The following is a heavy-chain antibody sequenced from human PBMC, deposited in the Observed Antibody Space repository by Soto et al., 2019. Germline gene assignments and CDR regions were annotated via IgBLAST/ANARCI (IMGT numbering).Heavy chain of an antibody. CDR1: GGTFTTSS. J-gene: IGHJ4*02. D-gene: IGHD2-15*01. CDR2: IIPIFSKT. CDR3: ATDVVRVSGGDS. V-gene: IGHV1-69*01. Sequence: QVQLVQSGAEVKELGSSVKVSCKTSGGTFTTSSFVWVRQGPGQGLEWMGGIIPIFSKTNFAPKFQGRVTFTADEFPRTVLIELGSLGSEDQAIYYLATDVVRVSGGDSWGQGTLVTVSS.